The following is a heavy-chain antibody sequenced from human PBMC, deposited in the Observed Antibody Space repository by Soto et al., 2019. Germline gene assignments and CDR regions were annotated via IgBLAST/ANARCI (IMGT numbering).Heavy chain of an antibody. D-gene: IGHD3-22*01. CDR2: IIPILATV. CDR3: ARGRHYYDSSGYYSFDY. V-gene: IGHV1-69*13. J-gene: IGHJ4*02. CDR1: GGIFSSFA. Sequence: ASVKVSCKASGGIFSSFAISWVRQAPGQGLEWMGGIIPILATVNYAQKFQGRVTFSADESTSTAYMELTSLRSEDTAVYYCARGRHYYDSSGYYSFDYWGQGSLVTVSS.